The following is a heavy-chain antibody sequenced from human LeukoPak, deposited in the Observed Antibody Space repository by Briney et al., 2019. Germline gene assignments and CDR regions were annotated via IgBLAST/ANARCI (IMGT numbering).Heavy chain of an antibody. CDR1: GGTFSSYA. V-gene: IGHV1-69*04. D-gene: IGHD4-17*01. J-gene: IGHJ4*02. CDR3: ARVHDYGDYFDH. CDR2: IIPILGIA. Sequence: SVNVSCKASGGTFSSYAISWVRQALGQGLEWRGRIIPILGIAKYAKKFQGRVTITADISTSTAYMELSSLRSEDTAVYYCARVHDYGDYFDHWGQGTLVTVSS.